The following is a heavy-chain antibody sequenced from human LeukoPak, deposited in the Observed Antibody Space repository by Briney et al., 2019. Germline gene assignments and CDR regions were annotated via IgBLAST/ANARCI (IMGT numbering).Heavy chain of an antibody. J-gene: IGHJ4*02. CDR1: GFTFSSYA. Sequence: PSGGSLRLSCAAAGFTFSSYAMSWVRQAPGKGLEWVSAISDSGGSTYYADSVKGRFTISRDNSQNTLYLQVNSLRAEDTAIYYCAKGIGDSCYSGLDYWGQGTLVTVSS. V-gene: IGHV3-23*01. CDR2: ISDSGGST. CDR3: AKGIGDSCYSGLDY. D-gene: IGHD2-15*01.